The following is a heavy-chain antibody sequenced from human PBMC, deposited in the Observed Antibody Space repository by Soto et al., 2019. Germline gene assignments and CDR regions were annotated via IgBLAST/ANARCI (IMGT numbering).Heavy chain of an antibody. CDR2: IRSKAYGGTT. CDR1: GFTFGDYA. CDR3: TRPPAYSGSYYFDY. D-gene: IGHD1-26*01. V-gene: IGHV3-49*04. Sequence: GGSLRPSCTASGFTFGDYAMSWVRQAPGKGLEWVGFIRSKAYGGTTEYAASVKGRFTISRDDSKSIAYLQMNSLKTEDTAVYYCTRPPAYSGSYYFDYWGQGTLVTVSS. J-gene: IGHJ4*02.